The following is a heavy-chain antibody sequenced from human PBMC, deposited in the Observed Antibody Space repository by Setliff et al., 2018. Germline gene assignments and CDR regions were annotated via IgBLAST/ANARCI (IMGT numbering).Heavy chain of an antibody. CDR2: TSHSGSA. V-gene: IGHV4-4*02. Sequence: PSETLSLTCGVSGGSTVSHSCWTWVRQAPGKGLEWIGETSHSGSAHYNPSLRSRVTISVDKSKNHFSLKLTSVTAADTAVYYCTRGAVAGRGWFDPWGQGTQVTVSS. J-gene: IGHJ5*02. D-gene: IGHD6-19*01. CDR3: TRGAVAGRGWFDP. CDR1: GGSTVSHSC.